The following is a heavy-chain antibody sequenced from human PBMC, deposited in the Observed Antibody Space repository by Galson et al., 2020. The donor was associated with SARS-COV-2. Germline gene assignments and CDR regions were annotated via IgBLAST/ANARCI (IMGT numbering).Heavy chain of an antibody. Sequence: SCAASGFTFSRYAVHWVRQAPGKGLEWVAVISYDGRNKHYADSVKGRFTISRDNSKNTLYLQMNSLRHEDTAVYSCARDYYDSSGYSTNGMDVWGQGTTVTVSS. CDR2: ISYDGRNK. CDR3: ARDYYDSSGYSTNGMDV. CDR1: GFTFSRYA. J-gene: IGHJ6*02. V-gene: IGHV3-30*04. D-gene: IGHD3-22*01.